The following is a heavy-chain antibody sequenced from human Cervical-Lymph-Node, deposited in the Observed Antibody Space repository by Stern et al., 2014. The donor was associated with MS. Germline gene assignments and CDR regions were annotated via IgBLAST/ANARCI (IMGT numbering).Heavy chain of an antibody. CDR2: INPKGGGT. CDR3: AREMASGYDLPDY. J-gene: IGHJ4*02. V-gene: IGHV1-2*02. D-gene: IGHD5-12*01. CDR1: GYTFTGYY. Sequence: QVQLVQPGAEVKKPGASVKVSCKASGYTFTGYYMHWVRQAPGQGLEWMGWINPKGGGTNYAQKFQGRVTMTRDTSISTAYMELNRLRSDDTAVYYCAREMASGYDLPDYWGQGTLVIVSS.